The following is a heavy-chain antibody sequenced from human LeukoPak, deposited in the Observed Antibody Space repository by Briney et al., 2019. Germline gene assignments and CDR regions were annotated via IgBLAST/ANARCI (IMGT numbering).Heavy chain of an antibody. V-gene: IGHV3-74*01. CDR1: GFTFSSYW. CDR3: AKAPASGGRNNWFDP. D-gene: IGHD2-15*01. CDR2: INSDGSST. Sequence: GGSLRLSCAASGFTFSSYWMHWVRQAPGKGLVWVSRINSDGSSTSYADSVKGRFTISRDNSKNTLYLQMNSLRAEDTAVYYCAKAPASGGRNNWFDPWGQGTLVTVSS. J-gene: IGHJ5*02.